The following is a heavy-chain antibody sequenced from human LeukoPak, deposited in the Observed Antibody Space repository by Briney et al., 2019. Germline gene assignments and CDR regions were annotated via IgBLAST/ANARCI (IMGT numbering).Heavy chain of an antibody. Sequence: ASVKVSCTASGYTFTSYGISWVRQAPGQGLEWMGWINPNSGGTNYAQKFQGRVSMTSDTSISTGYMELSRLRSDDTAVYYCARDAYAGSGYYTFYVGYFDLWGRGTLVTVSS. CDR2: INPNSGGT. V-gene: IGHV1-2*02. CDR3: ARDAYAGSGYYTFYVGYFDL. D-gene: IGHD3-22*01. CDR1: GYTFTSYG. J-gene: IGHJ2*01.